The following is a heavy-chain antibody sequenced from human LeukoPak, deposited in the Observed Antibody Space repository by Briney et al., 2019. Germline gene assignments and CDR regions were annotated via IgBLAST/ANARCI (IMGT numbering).Heavy chain of an antibody. J-gene: IGHJ4*02. CDR1: GGSISSSSYY. D-gene: IGHD3-3*01. CDR3: ARTGRKNDFWSGYYKTPQYYFDY. CDR2: VYYSGST. V-gene: IGHV4-39*01. Sequence: SETLSLTCTVSGGSISSSSYYWGWIRQPPGKGLEWIGSVYYSGSTYYNPSLKSRVTISVDTSKNQFSLKLSSVTAADTAVYYCARTGRKNDFWSGYYKTPQYYFDYWGQGTLVTVSS.